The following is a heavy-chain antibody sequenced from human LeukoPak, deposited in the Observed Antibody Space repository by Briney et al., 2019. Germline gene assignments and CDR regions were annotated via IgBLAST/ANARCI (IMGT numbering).Heavy chain of an antibody. D-gene: IGHD3-22*01. CDR2: ISSSSSYI. CDR1: GFTFSSYS. CDR3: ARILPPQVYYDSSGYYEDFDY. J-gene: IGHJ4*02. V-gene: IGHV3-21*01. Sequence: PGGSLRLSCAASGFTFSSYSMKWVRQAPGKGLGWGSSISSSSSYIYYADSVKGRFTISRDNAKNSLYLQMNSLRAEDTAVYYCARILPPQVYYDSSGYYEDFDYWGQGTLVTVSS.